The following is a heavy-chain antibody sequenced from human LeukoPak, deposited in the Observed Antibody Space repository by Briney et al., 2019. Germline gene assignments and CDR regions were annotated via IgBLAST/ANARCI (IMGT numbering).Heavy chain of an antibody. V-gene: IGHV1-69*06. CDR2: IIPIFGTA. J-gene: IGHJ6*03. CDR1: GGTFSSYA. D-gene: IGHD3-22*01. CDR3: ARGTSGYYYYYYYYMDV. Sequence: ASVKVSCKASGGTFSSYAISWVRQAPGQGLEWMGGIIPIFGTANYAQKFQGRVTITADKSTSTAYMELSSLRSEDTAVYYCARGTSGYYYYYYYYMDVWGKGTTVTVSS.